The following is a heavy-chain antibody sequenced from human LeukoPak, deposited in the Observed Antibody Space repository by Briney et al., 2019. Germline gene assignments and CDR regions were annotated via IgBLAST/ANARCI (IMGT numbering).Heavy chain of an antibody. CDR3: AKDGSDFWVDYYFDY. Sequence: GGSLRLSCAASGFTFSSYGMHWVRQAPGKGLEWVAFIRYDGSNKYYADSVKGRFTISRDNSKNTLYLQMNSLRAEDTAVYYCAKDGSDFWVDYYFDYWGQGTLVTVSS. J-gene: IGHJ4*02. CDR2: IRYDGSNK. D-gene: IGHD3-3*01. CDR1: GFTFSSYG. V-gene: IGHV3-30*02.